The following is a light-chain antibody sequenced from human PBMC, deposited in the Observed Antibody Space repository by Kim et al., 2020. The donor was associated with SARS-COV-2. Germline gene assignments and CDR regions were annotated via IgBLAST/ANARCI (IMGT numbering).Light chain of an antibody. Sequence: HQVLSSSSGRSPNIANNYFSPYQHCPRTAPKPLINANKQRPSVIPDSSSASKSGTSATLGITGLQTGDEANYYCGALDTALSGWVFGGGTKLTVL. CDR1: SPNIANNY. V-gene: IGLV1-51*01. CDR3: GALDTALSGWV. J-gene: IGLJ3*02. CDR2: ANK.